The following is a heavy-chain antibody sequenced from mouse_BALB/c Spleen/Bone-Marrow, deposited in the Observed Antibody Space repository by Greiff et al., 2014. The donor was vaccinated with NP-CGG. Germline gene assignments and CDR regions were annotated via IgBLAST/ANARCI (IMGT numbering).Heavy chain of an antibody. V-gene: IGHV5-12-2*01. Sequence: EVKLQESGGGLVQPGGSLKLSCAASGFTFSGYTMSWVRQTPEKRLEWVAFITNGGGNTYYPGTVKGRFTISRDNAKNTLYLQMSSLKSEDTAIYYCTTLTGTSYWGQGTLVTVSA. CDR3: TTLTGTSY. J-gene: IGHJ3*01. D-gene: IGHD4-1*01. CDR1: GFTFSGYT. CDR2: ITNGGGNT.